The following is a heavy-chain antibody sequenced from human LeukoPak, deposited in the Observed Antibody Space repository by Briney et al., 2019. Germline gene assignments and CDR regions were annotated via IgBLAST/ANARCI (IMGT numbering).Heavy chain of an antibody. Sequence: GGSLRLSCAASGFTFSSYWMHWVRHAPGKGLVWVSRINSDGSSTSYADSVKGRFTISRDNAKNTLYLQMNSLRAEDTAVYYCARDVFRGWFDPWGQGTLVTVSS. V-gene: IGHV3-74*01. D-gene: IGHD3-10*01. CDR1: GFTFSSYW. CDR2: INSDGSST. CDR3: ARDVFRGWFDP. J-gene: IGHJ5*02.